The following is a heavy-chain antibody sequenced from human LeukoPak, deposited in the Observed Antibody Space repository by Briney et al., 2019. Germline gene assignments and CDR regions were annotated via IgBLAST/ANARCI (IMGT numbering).Heavy chain of an antibody. CDR2: IYHSGST. J-gene: IGHJ2*01. CDR1: GYSISSGYY. CDR3: ARHPLIVVVPAAIGGNWYFDL. Sequence: SETLSLTCAVSGYSISSGYYWGWIRQPPGKGLEWIGSIYHSGSTYYNPSLKSRVTISVDTSKNQFSLKLSSVTAVDTAVYYCARHPLIVVVPAAIGGNWYFDLWGRGTLVTVSS. V-gene: IGHV4-38-2*01. D-gene: IGHD2-2*02.